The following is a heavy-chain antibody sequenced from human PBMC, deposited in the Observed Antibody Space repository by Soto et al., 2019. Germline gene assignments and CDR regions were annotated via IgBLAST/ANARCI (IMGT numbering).Heavy chain of an antibody. D-gene: IGHD2-15*01. J-gene: IGHJ6*02. CDR2: INHSGST. Sequence: QVQLQQWGAGLLKPSETLSLTCAVYGGSVSGYYWSWIRQPPGKGLEWMGEINHSGSTNYNPSLKSRVTISVDTSKNQFSLKLSSVTAADTAVYYCARSTVVVVAASYYYYGMDVWGQGTTVTVSS. CDR3: ARSTVVVVAASYYYYGMDV. CDR1: GGSVSGYY. V-gene: IGHV4-34*01.